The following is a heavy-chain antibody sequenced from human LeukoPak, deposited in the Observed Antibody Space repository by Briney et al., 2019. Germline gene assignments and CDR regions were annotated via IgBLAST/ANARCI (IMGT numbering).Heavy chain of an antibody. D-gene: IGHD5-18*01. CDR2: IYYSGST. J-gene: IGHJ6*03. V-gene: IGHV4-59*01. Sequence: PSETLSLTCTVSGGSISSYYWSWIRQPPGKGLEWIGYIYYSGSTNYNPSLKSRVTISVDTSKNQFSLKLSSVTAADTAVYYCARGGHSYGYNYYYYMDVWGKGTTVTVSS. CDR3: ARGGHSYGYNYYYYMDV. CDR1: GGSISSYY.